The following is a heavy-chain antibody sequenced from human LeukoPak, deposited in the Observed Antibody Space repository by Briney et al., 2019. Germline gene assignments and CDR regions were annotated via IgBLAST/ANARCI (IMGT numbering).Heavy chain of an antibody. Sequence: PGGSLRLSCSASGFTFRRYAMHWVRQAPGKGLEYISGLSSNGGNTDHADSVKGRFTISRDNSKSTLYLQMSSLRPEDTAVYYCIKDAGYSAYDSLDSWGQGTLVTVSS. CDR2: LSSNGGNT. CDR1: GFTFRRYA. D-gene: IGHD5-12*01. CDR3: IKDAGYSAYDSLDS. V-gene: IGHV3-64D*06. J-gene: IGHJ4*02.